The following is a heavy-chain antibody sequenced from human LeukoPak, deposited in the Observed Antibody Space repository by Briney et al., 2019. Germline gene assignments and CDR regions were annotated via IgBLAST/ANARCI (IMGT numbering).Heavy chain of an antibody. J-gene: IGHJ2*01. V-gene: IGHV3-7*01. Sequence: GGSLKPSCAASGFTFSSYWMSWVRQAPGKGLEWVANIKQDGSEKYYVDSVKGRFTISRDNAKNSLYLQMNSLRAEDTAVYYCARVPRPYGRISWYFDLWGRGTLV. CDR2: IKQDGSEK. CDR3: ARVPRPYGRISWYFDL. D-gene: IGHD3-10*01. CDR1: GFTFSSYW.